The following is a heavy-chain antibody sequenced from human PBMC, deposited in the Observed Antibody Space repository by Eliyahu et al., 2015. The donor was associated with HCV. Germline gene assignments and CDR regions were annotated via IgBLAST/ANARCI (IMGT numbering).Heavy chain of an antibody. D-gene: IGHD5-12*01. J-gene: IGHJ6*02. V-gene: IGHV3-30*18. Sequence: QVQLVESGGGVVQPGRSLRLSCAASGFTFSXYGMXWVRQAPGKGLEWVAVISYDGSNKYYADSVKGRFTISRDNSKTTLYLQMNSLRAEDTAVYYCAKDLAPSWISHKGYYYYGMDVWGQGTTVTVSS. CDR3: AKDLAPSWISHKGYYYYGMDV. CDR1: GFTFSXYG. CDR2: ISYDGSNK.